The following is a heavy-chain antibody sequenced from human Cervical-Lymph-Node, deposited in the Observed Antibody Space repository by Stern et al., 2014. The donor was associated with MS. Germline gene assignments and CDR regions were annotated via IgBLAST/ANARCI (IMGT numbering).Heavy chain of an antibody. CDR2: ININTGKA. V-gene: IGHV7-4-1*02. CDR3: VRDFVDIPMVTRSDYLDY. CDR1: GYTFTNYP. Sequence: QVQLVQSGSELKKPGASVNVSCKASGYTFTNYPMNWVRQAPGQGLEWMGWININTGKATYAQGFTGRFMFSLDTSVSTAYLQISSLKAEVTAVYYCVRDFVDIPMVTRSDYLDYWGQGTLVTVSS. D-gene: IGHD2-2*03. J-gene: IGHJ4*02.